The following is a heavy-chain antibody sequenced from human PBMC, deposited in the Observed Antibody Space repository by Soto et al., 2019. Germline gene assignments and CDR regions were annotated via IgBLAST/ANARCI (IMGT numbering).Heavy chain of an antibody. CDR3: TTDIPYYDILTGYYNWFDP. CDR2: IKSKTDGGTT. Sequence: GGSLRLSCAASGFTFSNAWMNWVRQAPGKGLEWVGRIKSKTDGGTTDYAAPVKGRFTISRDDSKNTLYLQMNSLKTEDKAVYYCTTDIPYYDILTGYYNWFDPWGQGTLVTVSS. CDR1: GFTFSNAW. V-gene: IGHV3-15*07. J-gene: IGHJ5*02. D-gene: IGHD3-9*01.